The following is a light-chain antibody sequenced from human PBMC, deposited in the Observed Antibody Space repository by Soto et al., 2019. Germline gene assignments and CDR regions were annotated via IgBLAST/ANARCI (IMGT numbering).Light chain of an antibody. V-gene: IGKV1-5*03. Sequence: DIQMTQSPSTLSASVGDRVTITCRASQSISSWLAWYQQKPGKDPKLLIYKESSLESGVPSRFSGSGSGTEFTLTISSQQPDDFATYYCQQYNSYITFGQGTRLEIK. J-gene: IGKJ5*01. CDR1: QSISSW. CDR3: QQYNSYIT. CDR2: KES.